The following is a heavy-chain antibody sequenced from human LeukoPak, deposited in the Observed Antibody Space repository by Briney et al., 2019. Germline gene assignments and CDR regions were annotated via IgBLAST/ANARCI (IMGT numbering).Heavy chain of an antibody. J-gene: IGHJ6*02. Sequence: PSETLSLTCAVYGGSFRGYYRSWIRQPPGKGLEWIGEINHSGSTNYNPSLKSRVTISVDTSKNQFSLKLSSVTAADTAVYYCARYGYYYGMDVWGQGTTVTVSS. D-gene: IGHD4-17*01. CDR3: ARYGYYYGMDV. CDR2: INHSGST. V-gene: IGHV4-34*01. CDR1: GGSFRGYY.